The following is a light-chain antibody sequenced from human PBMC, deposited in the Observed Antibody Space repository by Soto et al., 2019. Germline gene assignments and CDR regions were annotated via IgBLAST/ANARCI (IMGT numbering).Light chain of an antibody. J-gene: IGLJ1*01. CDR3: CSYAGSGTDNYV. Sequence: SVLTQPASVSGSPGQSITISCTGTSSDVGGYNYVSWYQHHPGKAPKLMIYEVSNRPSGVSNRFSGSKSGNTASLTISGLQAEDEADYYCCSYAGSGTDNYVFGSGTKVTVL. CDR2: EVS. CDR1: SSDVGGYNY. V-gene: IGLV2-14*01.